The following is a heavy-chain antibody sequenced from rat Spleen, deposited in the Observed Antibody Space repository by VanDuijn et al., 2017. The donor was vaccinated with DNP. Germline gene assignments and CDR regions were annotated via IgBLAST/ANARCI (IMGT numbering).Heavy chain of an antibody. V-gene: IGHV5S10*01. Sequence: VQLVESGGVLVQPGRSLTLSCAASGFIVSDYNIAWVRQAPKKGLEGGAIVVYDGSRAYYRDSVKGRFTISRDNAKSTLYLQMDSLRSEDTATYYCATIGPITYWGQGTLVTVSS. CDR3: ATIGPITY. CDR2: VVYDGSRA. CDR1: GFIVSDYN. J-gene: IGHJ3*01. D-gene: IGHD1-5*01.